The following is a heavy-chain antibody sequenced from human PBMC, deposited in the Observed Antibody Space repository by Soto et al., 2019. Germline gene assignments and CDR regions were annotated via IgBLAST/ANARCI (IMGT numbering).Heavy chain of an antibody. CDR3: AKDDTAMVNYYFDY. Sequence: QVQLVESGGGVVQPGRSLRLSCAASGFTFSSYGMHWVRQAPGKGLEWVAVISYDGSNKYYADSVKGRFTISRDNSKNTLYLQMNSLRAEDTAVYYCAKDDTAMVNYYFDYWGQGTLVTVSS. V-gene: IGHV3-30*18. J-gene: IGHJ4*02. D-gene: IGHD5-18*01. CDR1: GFTFSSYG. CDR2: ISYDGSNK.